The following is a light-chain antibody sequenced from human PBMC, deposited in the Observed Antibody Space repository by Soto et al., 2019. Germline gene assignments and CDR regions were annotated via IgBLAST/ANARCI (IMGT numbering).Light chain of an antibody. Sequence: DIQITHSPSSLSASVVDRVTITFLASQGIRTYLAWYQQKPGKAPKLLIYSASTLQSGVPSRFSGSGSGTDFTLTISSLQPEDFATYYCLQVDVYPWTFGQGTKVDIK. V-gene: IGKV1-9*01. CDR1: QGIRTY. CDR2: SAS. J-gene: IGKJ1*01. CDR3: LQVDVYPWT.